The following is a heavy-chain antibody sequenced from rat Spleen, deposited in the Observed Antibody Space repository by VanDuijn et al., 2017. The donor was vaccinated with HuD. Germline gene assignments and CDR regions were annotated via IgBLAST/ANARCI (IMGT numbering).Heavy chain of an antibody. D-gene: IGHD1-10*01. V-gene: IGHV5-22*01. Sequence: EVQLVESGGGLVQPGRSLKLSCAASGFTFSDYYMVWVRQAPKKGLECVASISFEGSSTYYGDSVKGRFTISRNNAKSTLYLQMDSLRSEDTATYYCARPNNYYVMDAWGQGASVTVSS. CDR1: GFTFSDYY. CDR2: ISFEGSST. J-gene: IGHJ4*01. CDR3: ARPNNYYVMDA.